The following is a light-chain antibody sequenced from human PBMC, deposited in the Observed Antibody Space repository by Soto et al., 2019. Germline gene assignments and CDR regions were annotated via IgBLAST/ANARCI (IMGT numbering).Light chain of an antibody. V-gene: IGLV2-11*01. J-gene: IGLJ3*02. CDR2: DVS. CDR3: CSYAGSYTWV. CDR1: SSDVGGYNY. Sequence: QSALTQPRSVSGSPGQSVTISCTGTSSDVGGYNYVSWYQQHPGKAPKLMIYDVSKRPSGVPDRFSGSKSGNTASLTISGLLDEDEADYYCCSYAGSYTWVFGGGTKLTVL.